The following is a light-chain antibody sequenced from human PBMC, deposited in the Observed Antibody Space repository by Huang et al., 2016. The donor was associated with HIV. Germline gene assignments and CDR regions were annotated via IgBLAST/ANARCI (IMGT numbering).Light chain of an antibody. Sequence: EIVLTQSPGTLSLSPGERVTLSCRASQSVSSSYLAWYQQRPGQAPRLLICGASTRATGFPDRFSGSGSGTDFTLTISRLEPEDSAVYYCQHYSNSPRLTFGGGTKVEIK. CDR1: QSVSSSY. V-gene: IGKV3-20*01. CDR3: QHYSNSPRLT. CDR2: GAS. J-gene: IGKJ4*01.